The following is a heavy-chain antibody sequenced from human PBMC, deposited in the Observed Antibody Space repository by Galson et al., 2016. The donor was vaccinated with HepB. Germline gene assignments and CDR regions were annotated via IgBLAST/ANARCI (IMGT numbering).Heavy chain of an antibody. J-gene: IGHJ4*02. D-gene: IGHD6-25*01. CDR3: ARGQEQQDGYDY. CDR2: VYRSGSA. V-gene: IGHV4-4*02. CDR1: GASINNRNW. Sequence: SETLSLTCAVSGASINNRNWWSWVRQPPGQGLEWIGEVYRSGSANYKPSLRSRVTMSVDKSKNQFSLRLTSVTAAVTAVYYCARGQEQQDGYDYWGQGTLVTVSS.